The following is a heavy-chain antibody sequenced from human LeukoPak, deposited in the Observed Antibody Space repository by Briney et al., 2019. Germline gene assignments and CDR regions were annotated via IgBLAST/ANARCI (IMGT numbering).Heavy chain of an antibody. D-gene: IGHD5-12*01. V-gene: IGHV4-31*03. CDR3: ARDQGGYGSFDN. CDR1: GGSISSGGYY. J-gene: IGHJ4*02. CDR2: MHYSGGT. Sequence: PSQTLSLICTVSGGSISSGGYYWSWIRQHPGKGPEWIGNMHYSGGTYGNPSLKSRATMSVDTSKNQFSLRLTSVTAADTAVYYCARDQGGYGSFDNWGQGTLVTVSS.